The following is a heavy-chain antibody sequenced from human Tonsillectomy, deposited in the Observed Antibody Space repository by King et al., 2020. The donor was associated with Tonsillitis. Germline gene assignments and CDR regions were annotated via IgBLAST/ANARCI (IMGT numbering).Heavy chain of an antibody. D-gene: IGHD3-10*01. V-gene: IGHV3-48*01. CDR3: VRAVVRGVIAKPSDAFDF. J-gene: IGHJ3*01. CDR2: ISGSSDSI. CDR1: GFTFSVYR. Sequence: VQLVESGGGLVQPGGSLRLSCAGSGFTFSVYRMNWVRQAPGKGLEWISFISGSSDSIHYAESVKGRFTISRDNAKNSLFLQMNSLGAEETAVYYCVRAVVRGVIAKPSDAFDFWGQGTKVAVSS.